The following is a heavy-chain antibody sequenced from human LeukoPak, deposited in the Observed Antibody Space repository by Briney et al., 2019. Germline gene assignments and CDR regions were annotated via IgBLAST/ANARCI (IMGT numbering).Heavy chain of an antibody. D-gene: IGHD4-17*01. J-gene: IGHJ6*02. CDR1: GGSISSGGYY. V-gene: IGHV4-31*03. CDR3: ARWVHGDYDYYYGMDV. CDR2: IYYSGST. Sequence: SQTLSLTCTVSGGSISSGGYYWSWIRQHPGKGLEWIGYIYYSGSTYHNPSLKSRVTISVDTSKNQFSLKLSSVTAADTAVYYCARWVHGDYDYYYGMDVWGQGTTVTVSS.